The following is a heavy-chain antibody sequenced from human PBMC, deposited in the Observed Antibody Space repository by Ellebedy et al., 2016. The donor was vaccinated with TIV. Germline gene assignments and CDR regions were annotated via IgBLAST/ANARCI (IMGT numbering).Heavy chain of an antibody. Sequence: GESLKISCAASGFLFHTYWMNWVRQVPGKGLVWVAFITSDGSITHYADSVKGRFTISRDNTKDTLYLQMNSLRPEDTAVYYCGREFFGGGDNWGPGNLVTVSS. CDR3: GREFFGGGDN. D-gene: IGHD3-3*01. V-gene: IGHV3-74*01. CDR2: ITSDGSIT. J-gene: IGHJ4*02. CDR1: GFLFHTYW.